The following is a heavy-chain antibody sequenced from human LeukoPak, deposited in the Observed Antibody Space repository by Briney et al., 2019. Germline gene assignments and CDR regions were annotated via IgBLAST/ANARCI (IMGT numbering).Heavy chain of an antibody. CDR3: ARGLGGSYGFRSDY. CDR1: GGSISSYY. Sequence: PSETLSLTCTVSGGSISSYYWSWIRQPAGKGLEWIGEINHSGSTNYNPSLKSRVTISVDTSKNQFSLKLSSVTAADTAVYYCARGLGGSYGFRSDYWGQGTLVTVSS. J-gene: IGHJ4*02. CDR2: INHSGST. V-gene: IGHV4-34*01. D-gene: IGHD1-26*01.